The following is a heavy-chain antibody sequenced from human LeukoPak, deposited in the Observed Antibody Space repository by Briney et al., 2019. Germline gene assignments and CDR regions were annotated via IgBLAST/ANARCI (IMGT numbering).Heavy chain of an antibody. D-gene: IGHD3-10*01. CDR3: AKDPITMVRGMSNYFDY. V-gene: IGHV3-23*01. J-gene: IGHJ4*02. CDR2: ISGSGGST. CDR1: GFAFSSYA. Sequence: GGSLRLSCAASGFAFSSYAMSWVRQAPGKGLEWVSAISGSGGSTYYADSVKGRFTISRDNSKNTLYLQMNSLRAEDTAVYYCAKDPITMVRGMSNYFDYWGQGTLVTVSS.